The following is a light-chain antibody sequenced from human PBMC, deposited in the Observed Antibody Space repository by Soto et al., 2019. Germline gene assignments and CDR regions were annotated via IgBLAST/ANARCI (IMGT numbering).Light chain of an antibody. J-gene: IGKJ5*01. CDR1: QTISSW. CDR2: KAS. V-gene: IGKV1-5*03. CDR3: QLRSVWPIT. Sequence: DVPMTLTPATLSGSVGDRVTITCRASQTISSWLAWYQQKPGKAPKLLIYKASTLKSGVPSRFSGSGSGTEFTLTISSLEPEDFAVYYCQLRSVWPITFCQGALLEVK.